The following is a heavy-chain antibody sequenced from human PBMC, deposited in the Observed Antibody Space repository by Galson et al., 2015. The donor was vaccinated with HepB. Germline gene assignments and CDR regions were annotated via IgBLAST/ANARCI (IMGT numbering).Heavy chain of an antibody. CDR2: ISGSGGST. CDR1: GFTFSSYA. CDR3: ATFTPPIAVAGTGGVLLY. V-gene: IGHV3-23*01. J-gene: IGHJ4*02. D-gene: IGHD6-19*01. Sequence: SLRLSCAASGFTFSSYAMSWVRQAPGKGLEWVSAISGSGGSTYYADSVKGRFTISRDNSKNTLYLQMNSLRSEDTAVYYCATFTPPIAVAGTGGVLLYWGQGTLVTVSS.